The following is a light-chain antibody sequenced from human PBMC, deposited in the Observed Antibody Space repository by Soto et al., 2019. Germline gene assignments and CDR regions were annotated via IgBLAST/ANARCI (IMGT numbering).Light chain of an antibody. CDR2: DAS. V-gene: IGKV1-33*01. CDR3: QQYDILPIT. CDR1: QDIATY. J-gene: IGKJ5*01. Sequence: DIQMTQSPSSVSASVGDRVTITCQASQDIATYLNWYQQKPGKAPNLLIYDASNLEIGVPSRFSGSGSGTHFTFTISSLQTEDIGTYYCQQYDILPITFGRGTRLEIK.